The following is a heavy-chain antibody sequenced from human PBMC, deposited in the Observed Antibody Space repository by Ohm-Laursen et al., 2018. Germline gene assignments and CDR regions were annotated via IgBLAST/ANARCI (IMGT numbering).Heavy chain of an antibody. CDR3: ARDSNPGMPSV. D-gene: IGHD2-2*01. CDR2: MSSSCAF. V-gene: IGHV3-69-1*02. Sequence: SLRLSCAASGFTFSDYYMNWVRQAPGKGLEWVSSMSSSCAFYYAASVKARFTISRDNAKNSLYLQMNSLRAEDTAVYYCARDSNPGMPSVWGQGTTVTVSS. CDR1: GFTFSDYY. J-gene: IGHJ6*02.